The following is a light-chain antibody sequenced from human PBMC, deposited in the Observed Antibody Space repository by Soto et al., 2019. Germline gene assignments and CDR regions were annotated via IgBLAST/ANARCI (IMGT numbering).Light chain of an antibody. V-gene: IGKV3-20*01. J-gene: IGKJ2*01. CDR1: QSLSSSY. CDR2: GAS. CDR3: QQYGISPSYT. Sequence: EIVLTQSPGALSLSPGEGVTPSCRASQSLSSSYVAWYQQKLGQPPRLLIYGASNRATGIPDRFSGSWSGTEFTLTISRLEPEDFAVYYCQQYGISPSYTFAQGTKVDIK.